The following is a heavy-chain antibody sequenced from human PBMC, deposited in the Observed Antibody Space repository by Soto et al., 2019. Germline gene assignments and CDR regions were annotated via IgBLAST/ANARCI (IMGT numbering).Heavy chain of an antibody. CDR2: INPNSGGT. V-gene: IGHV1-2*04. CDR3: ARARLLRYFDWLLDPYYYYYGMDV. CDR1: GYTFTGYY. D-gene: IGHD3-9*01. Sequence: ASVKVSCKASGYTFTGYYMHWVRQAPGQGLEWMGWINPNSGGTNYAQKFQGWVTMTRDTSISTAYMELSRLRSDDTAVYYCARARLLRYFDWLLDPYYYYYGMDVWGQGTTVTVSS. J-gene: IGHJ6*02.